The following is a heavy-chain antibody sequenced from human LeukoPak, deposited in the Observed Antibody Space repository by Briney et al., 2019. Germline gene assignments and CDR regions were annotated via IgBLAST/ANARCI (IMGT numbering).Heavy chain of an antibody. J-gene: IGHJ6*03. CDR3: ARGSSGWYSYSYYMDV. Sequence: GGSLRLSCAASGFTFNNYSMSWVRQAPGKGLEWVANIKPDGSEKYSVDSVKGRFTISRDNAKNSLYLQMNSLRAEDTAVYYCARGSSGWYSYSYYMDVWGKGTTVTVSS. D-gene: IGHD6-19*01. CDR1: GFTFNNYS. V-gene: IGHV3-7*04. CDR2: IKPDGSEK.